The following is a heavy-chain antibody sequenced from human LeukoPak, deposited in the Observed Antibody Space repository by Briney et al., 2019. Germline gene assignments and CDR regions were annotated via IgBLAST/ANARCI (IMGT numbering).Heavy chain of an antibody. J-gene: IGHJ4*02. CDR3: ARDFAGIGGYFDF. CDR2: TYYRSKWYN. D-gene: IGHD1-1*01. CDR1: GDSVSSKSAA. V-gene: IGHV6-1*01. Sequence: SQTLSLTCAISGDSVSSKSAAWNWIRQSPSRGLEWVGRTYYRSKWYNDYAVFLKSRITINPDTSKNQFSLQLNSVTPEDTALYYCARDFAGIGGYFDFWGQGTLVTVSS.